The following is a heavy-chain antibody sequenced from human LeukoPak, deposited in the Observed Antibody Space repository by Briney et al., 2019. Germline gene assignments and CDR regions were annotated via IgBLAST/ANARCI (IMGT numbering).Heavy chain of an antibody. J-gene: IGHJ4*02. CDR2: IYYSGST. Sequence: PSETLSLTCTASGGSISSSSYYWGWIRQPPGKGLEWIGSIYYSGSTYYNPSLKSRVTISVDTSKNQFSLKLSSVTAADTAVYYCARVDPGYYFDYWGQGTLVTVSS. CDR1: GGSISSSSYY. CDR3: ARVDPGYYFDY. V-gene: IGHV4-39*01. D-gene: IGHD1-14*01.